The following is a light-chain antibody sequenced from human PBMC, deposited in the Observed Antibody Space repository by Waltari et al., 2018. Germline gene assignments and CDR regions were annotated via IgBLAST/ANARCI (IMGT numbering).Light chain of an antibody. CDR2: YKSDSDK. J-gene: IGLJ1*01. CDR3: MIWHSSAYV. Sequence: QAVLTQPASLSASPGASASLTCTLRSGINAGTYRISWYQPKPGSPPQYLLRYKSDSDKQQGSGVPSRFSGSKDASANAGILLISGLQSEDEADYYCMIWHSSAYVFGTGTKVTVL. V-gene: IGLV5-45*01. CDR1: SGINAGTYR.